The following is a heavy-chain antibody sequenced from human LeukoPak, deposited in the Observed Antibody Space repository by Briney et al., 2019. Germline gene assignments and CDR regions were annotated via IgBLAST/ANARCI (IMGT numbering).Heavy chain of an antibody. Sequence: GGSLRLSCAASGFTFSSYAMHWVRQAPGKGLEYVSAISSNGGSTYYANSVKGRFTISRDNSKNTLYLQMGSLRAEDMAVYYCARDYGWLQRLDYWGQGTPVTVSS. D-gene: IGHD5-24*01. V-gene: IGHV3-64*01. J-gene: IGHJ4*02. CDR2: ISSNGGST. CDR1: GFTFSSYA. CDR3: ARDYGWLQRLDY.